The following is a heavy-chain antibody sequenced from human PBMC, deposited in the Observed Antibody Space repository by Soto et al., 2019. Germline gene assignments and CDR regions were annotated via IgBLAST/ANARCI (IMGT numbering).Heavy chain of an antibody. CDR3: AKDRTNSGWYDY. CDR1: GFTFSNYA. J-gene: IGHJ4*02. D-gene: IGHD6-19*01. CDR2: ISDSGGST. Sequence: GGSLRLSCVASGFTFSNYAMTWVRQAPGKGLDWVSVISDSGGSTNYADSVKGRFTASRDNSNNTLYLQMNSLRAEDTAVYYCAKDRTNSGWYDYWGQGTRVTVSS. V-gene: IGHV3-23*01.